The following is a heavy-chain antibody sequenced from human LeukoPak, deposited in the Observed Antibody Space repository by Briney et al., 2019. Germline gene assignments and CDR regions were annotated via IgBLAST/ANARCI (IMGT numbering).Heavy chain of an antibody. Sequence: GGSLRLSCAASGFTFSTYFWMHWVRQAPGKGLVWVSRLRSDGGSSAYADFVRGRFTISRDNAKNTLYLQMNSLRAEDTAVYYCVRDLDLGGYSSFVSWGQGTVVTVSS. CDR2: LRSDGGSS. D-gene: IGHD4-23*01. J-gene: IGHJ4*02. CDR1: GFTFSTYFW. CDR3: VRDLDLGGYSSFVS. V-gene: IGHV3-74*01.